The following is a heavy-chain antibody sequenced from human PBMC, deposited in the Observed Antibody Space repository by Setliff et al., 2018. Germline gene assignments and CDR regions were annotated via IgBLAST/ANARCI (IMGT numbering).Heavy chain of an antibody. CDR1: GGSISSHY. D-gene: IGHD2-8*02. CDR2: IYHSGST. CDR3: TVYNTGSSKDHY. V-gene: IGHV4-59*04. J-gene: IGHJ4*02. Sequence: SETLSLTCTVSGGSISSHYWGWIRQPPGKGLEWIGSIYHSGSTYYNPSLKSRVTISVDTSKNQFSLKLSSVTAADTALYYCTVYNTGSSKDHYWGQGTPVTVSS.